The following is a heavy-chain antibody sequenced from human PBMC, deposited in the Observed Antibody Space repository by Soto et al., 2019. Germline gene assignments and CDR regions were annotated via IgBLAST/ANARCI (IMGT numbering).Heavy chain of an antibody. V-gene: IGHV4-31*03. D-gene: IGHD6-13*01. Sequence: QVLLQESGPRLMKPSQTLSLTCSVSGLTISSASYYWSWIRQHPGKGLEWVGNIYYNGSTYYSPSPKSRVTAWFATSKNQFSLRLTSVTAADTAVYYCARYRISGSWSKFDYWGQGTRVTVSS. CDR1: GLTISSASYY. J-gene: IGHJ4*02. CDR2: IYYNGST. CDR3: ARYRISGSWSKFDY.